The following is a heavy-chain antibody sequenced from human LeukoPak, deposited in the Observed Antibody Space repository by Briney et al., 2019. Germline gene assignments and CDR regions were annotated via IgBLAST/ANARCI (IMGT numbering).Heavy chain of an antibody. CDR2: ISGSGGST. V-gene: IGHV3-23*01. J-gene: IGHJ4*02. D-gene: IGHD3-9*01. CDR3: AKTGARYFDWLNAFDY. CDR1: GFTFSSYA. Sequence: GGSLRLSCAASGFTFSSYAMSWVRQAPGKGLEWVSAISGSGGSTYYADSVKGRFTISRDNSKNTLYLQMNSLRAEDTAVYYCAKTGARYFDWLNAFDYWGQGTLVTVSS.